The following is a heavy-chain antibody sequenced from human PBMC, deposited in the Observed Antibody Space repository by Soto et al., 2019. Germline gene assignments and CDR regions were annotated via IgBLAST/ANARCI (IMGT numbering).Heavy chain of an antibody. D-gene: IGHD1-26*01. CDR3: ARQVGATAAFDY. Sequence: PSETLSLTCTVSGCSISSGGYYWSWIRQPPGNGLEWIGYIYYSGSTNYNPSLKSRVTISVDTSKNQFSLKLSSVTAADTAVYYCARQVGATAAFDYWGQGTLVTVSS. CDR1: GCSISSGGYY. CDR2: IYYSGST. V-gene: IGHV4-61*08. J-gene: IGHJ4*02.